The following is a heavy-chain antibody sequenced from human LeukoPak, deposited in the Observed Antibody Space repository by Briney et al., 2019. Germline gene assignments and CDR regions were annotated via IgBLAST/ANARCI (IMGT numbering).Heavy chain of an antibody. V-gene: IGHV3-7*01. D-gene: IGHD3-22*01. Sequence: GGSLRLSCAASGFTFSSYWMSWVRQAPGKGLEWVANIKQDGSEKYYVDSVKGRFTISRDNAKNSLYLQMNSLRAEDTAVYYCAREDYYDSSGCYYFDYWGQGTLVTVPS. J-gene: IGHJ4*02. CDR2: IKQDGSEK. CDR3: AREDYYDSSGCYYFDY. CDR1: GFTFSSYW.